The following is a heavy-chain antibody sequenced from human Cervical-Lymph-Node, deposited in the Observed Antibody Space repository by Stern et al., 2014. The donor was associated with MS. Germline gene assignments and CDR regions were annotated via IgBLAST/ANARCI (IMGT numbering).Heavy chain of an antibody. CDR3: ARERLRDFNDYHFDS. D-gene: IGHD4-11*01. J-gene: IGHJ4*02. CDR1: GYTFTTPNYG. V-gene: IGHV1-18*01. CDR2: LSSYNGNT. Sequence: VQLLQSGPEVRQPGASVRVSCKASGYTFTTPNYGIAWVREAPGRGLEWMGWLSSYNGNTVYAQKLQDRVTMTTDTSTSTAYMELRSLRSDDTAFYYCARERLRDFNDYHFDSWGQGTLVTVSS.